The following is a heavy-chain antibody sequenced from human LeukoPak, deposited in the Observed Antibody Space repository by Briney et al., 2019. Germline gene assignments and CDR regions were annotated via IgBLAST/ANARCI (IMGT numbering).Heavy chain of an antibody. J-gene: IGHJ5*02. CDR2: INTDGSST. CDR3: ARGVVVVAANLNWFDP. D-gene: IGHD2-15*01. Sequence: GGSLRLSCAASGFTFSSYWMHWVRQAPGKGLVWVSRINTDGSSTSYADSVKGRFTISRDNAKNTLYLQMNSLRAEDTAVYYRARGVVVVAANLNWFDPWGQGTLVTVSS. V-gene: IGHV3-74*01. CDR1: GFTFSSYW.